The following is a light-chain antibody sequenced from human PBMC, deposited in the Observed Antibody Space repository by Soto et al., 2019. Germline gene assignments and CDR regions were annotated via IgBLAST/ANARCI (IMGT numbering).Light chain of an antibody. J-gene: IGKJ5*01. CDR3: QHADSFPLIT. Sequence: DIQMTQSPSSLSASVGDRVTITCRASQSISSYLNWYQQKPGKAPKLLIYDAFSLQSGVPSRFSGSGSGTDFTLTISSLQPEDFATYYCQHADSFPLITFGQGTRLEI. CDR2: DAF. CDR1: QSISSY. V-gene: IGKV1-39*01.